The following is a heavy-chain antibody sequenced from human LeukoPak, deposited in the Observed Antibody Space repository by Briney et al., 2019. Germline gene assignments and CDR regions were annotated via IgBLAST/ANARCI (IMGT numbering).Heavy chain of an antibody. D-gene: IGHD6-6*01. V-gene: IGHV5-51*01. CDR3: ARRGESSSSEVGY. CDR2: IYPDDSNT. J-gene: IGHJ4*02. Sequence: GESLKLSCKGSGYSFTGYWIGWVRQMPGKGLEWMGIIYPDDSNTRYSPSFQGQVTISADKSINIAYLQWSSLKTSDTAMYYCARRGESSSSEVGYWGQGTLVTVSS. CDR1: GYSFTGYW.